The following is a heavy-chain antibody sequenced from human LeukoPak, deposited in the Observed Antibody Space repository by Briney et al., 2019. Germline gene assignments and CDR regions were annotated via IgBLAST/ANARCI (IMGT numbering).Heavy chain of an antibody. J-gene: IGHJ4*02. D-gene: IGHD6-13*01. V-gene: IGHV1-46*03. Sequence: ASVKVSCKASGYTFTCYYMHWVRQAPGQGLEWMGIINPSGGSTSYAQKFQGRVTMTRDTSTSTVYMELSSLRSEDTGVYYCARDSSSWYKMQYYFDYWGQGTLVTVSS. CDR3: ARDSSSWYKMQYYFDY. CDR1: GYTFTCYY. CDR2: INPSGGST.